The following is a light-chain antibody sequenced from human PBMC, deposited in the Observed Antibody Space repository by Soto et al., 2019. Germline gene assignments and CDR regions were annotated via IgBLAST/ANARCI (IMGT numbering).Light chain of an antibody. V-gene: IGLV2-14*03. J-gene: IGLJ1*01. Sequence: QSALTQPASVSGSPGQSITISCTGTSSDVGGYNYVSWYQHHPGKAPKLMIYDVSNRPSGISYRFSGSKSGNTASLTISGLQAEDEADYYCSSYTTTSTPGYVFGTGTKVTVL. CDR2: DVS. CDR1: SSDVGGYNY. CDR3: SSYTTTSTPGYV.